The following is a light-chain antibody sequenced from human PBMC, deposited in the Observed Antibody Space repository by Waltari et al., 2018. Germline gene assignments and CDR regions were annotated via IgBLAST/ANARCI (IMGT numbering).Light chain of an antibody. CDR2: RAS. V-gene: IGKV4-1*01. CDR1: HSSSNEDS. CDR3: LQCYNTAYT. Sequence: DIVMTQSPDSLAVSLGERATINCKSSHSSSNEDSLAWYQQKPGQPPKLLIYRASTGVSGVPDRFTGGGSGTDCTLTNTSVQAEDVGVYYCLQCYNTAYTFGQWTRLEIK. J-gene: IGKJ2*01.